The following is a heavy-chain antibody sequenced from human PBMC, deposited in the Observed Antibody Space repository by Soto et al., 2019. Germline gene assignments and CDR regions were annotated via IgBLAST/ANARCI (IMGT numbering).Heavy chain of an antibody. Sequence: ASVKVSCKASGYTFTGYYIHWVRQAPGQGLEWMGWTNPSNGGTNYAQKFQGRVTMTRDTSLSIGYMELTTLRSDDTAVFYCAREVGGGRQYYFDSWGLGTLVTVSS. V-gene: IGHV1-2*02. D-gene: IGHD3-16*01. CDR3: AREVGGGRQYYFDS. CDR1: GYTFTGYY. CDR2: TNPSNGGT. J-gene: IGHJ4*02.